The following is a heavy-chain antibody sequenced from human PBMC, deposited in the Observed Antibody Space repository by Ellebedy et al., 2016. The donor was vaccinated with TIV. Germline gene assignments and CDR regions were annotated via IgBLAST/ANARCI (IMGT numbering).Heavy chain of an antibody. D-gene: IGHD3-3*01. V-gene: IGHV1-8*01. Sequence: ASVKVSCKASGYTFTSYDINWVRQATGQGLEWMGWMNPNSGNTGYAQKFQGRVTMTRNTSISTAYMELSSLRSEDTAVYYCARLLSDTIFGVAHFDYWGQGTLVTVSS. CDR1: GYTFTSYD. J-gene: IGHJ4*02. CDR3: ARLLSDTIFGVAHFDY. CDR2: MNPNSGNT.